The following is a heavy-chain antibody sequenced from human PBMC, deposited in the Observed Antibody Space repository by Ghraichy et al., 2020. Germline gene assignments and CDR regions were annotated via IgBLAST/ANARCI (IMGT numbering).Heavy chain of an antibody. V-gene: IGHV3-53*01. CDR2: IYRDGST. CDR1: GFSVSSNY. CDR3: ASGTDYGDYGYYFDN. Sequence: GGSLRLSCTASGFSVSSNYMSWVRQAPGKGLEWVSVIYRDGSTKYADSVKGRFTISRDNSKSTLYLRMNSLRAEDTAVYYCASGTDYGDYGYYFDNWGQGTLVTVSS. J-gene: IGHJ4*02. D-gene: IGHD4-17*01.